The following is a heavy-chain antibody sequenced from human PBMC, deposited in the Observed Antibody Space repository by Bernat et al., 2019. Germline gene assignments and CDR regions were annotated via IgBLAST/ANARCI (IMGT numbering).Heavy chain of an antibody. J-gene: IGHJ5*02. V-gene: IGHV1-3*01. D-gene: IGHD2-2*01. CDR3: ARDHSPDYCTSTSCPRGGWFDP. Sequence: QVQLVQSGAEVKKPGASVKVSCKASGYTFTSYAMHWVRQAPGQRLEWMGWINAGNGNTNYAQNLQGRVTMTTDTSTGTAYVELRSLRSDDTALYYCARDHSPDYCTSTSCPRGGWFDPWGQGTLVTVSS. CDR1: GYTFTSYA. CDR2: INAGNGNT.